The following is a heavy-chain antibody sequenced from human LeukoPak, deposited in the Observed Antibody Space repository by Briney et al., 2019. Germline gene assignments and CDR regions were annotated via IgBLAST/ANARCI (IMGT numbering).Heavy chain of an antibody. CDR2: IWYDGSNK. J-gene: IGHJ4*02. D-gene: IGHD5-24*01. CDR1: GFTFSSYG. Sequence: GGSLRLSCAASGFTFSSYGMHWVRQAPGKGLEWVAVIWYDGSNKYYADSVKGRFTISRDNPKNTLYLQMNSLRAEDTAAYYCAMRDFDYWGQGTLVTVSS. CDR3: AMRDFDY. V-gene: IGHV3-33*01.